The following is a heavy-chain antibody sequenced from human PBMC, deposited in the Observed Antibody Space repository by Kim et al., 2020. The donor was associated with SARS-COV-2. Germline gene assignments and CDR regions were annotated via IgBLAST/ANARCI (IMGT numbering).Heavy chain of an antibody. V-gene: IGHV3-30*07. D-gene: IGHD2-21*02. Sequence: DSVKGRFTISRDNSKNTLYLQMNSLRAEDSAVYYCARDNEAYCGGDCYLESWGQGTLVTVSS. J-gene: IGHJ5*02. CDR3: ARDNEAYCGGDCYLES.